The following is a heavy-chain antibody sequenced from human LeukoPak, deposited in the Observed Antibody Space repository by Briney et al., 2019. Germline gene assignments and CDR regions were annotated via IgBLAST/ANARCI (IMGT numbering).Heavy chain of an antibody. CDR1: GFTFSGSA. J-gene: IGHJ4*02. D-gene: IGHD1-26*01. CDR2: IRSKANSYAT. CDR3: TRHSEYSGSYPVDY. V-gene: IGHV3-73*01. Sequence: GGTLKLSCAASGFTFSGSAMHWVRQASGKGLEWVGRIRSKANSYATAYAASVKGRFTISRDDSKNTAYLQMNSLKTEDTAVYYCTRHSEYSGSYPVDYWGQGTLVTVSS.